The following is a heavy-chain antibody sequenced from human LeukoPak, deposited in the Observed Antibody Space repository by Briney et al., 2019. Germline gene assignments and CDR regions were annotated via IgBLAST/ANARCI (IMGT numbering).Heavy chain of an antibody. V-gene: IGHV1-3*01. D-gene: IGHD6-13*01. CDR2: INAGNGNT. J-gene: IGHJ6*03. CDR3: ARDQEVAAARGYYYYMDV. CDR1: GYTFTSYA. Sequence: GASVKVSCKASGYTFTSYATHWVRQAPGQRLEWMGWINAGNGNTKYSQKFQGRVTITTDESTGTAYMELSSLRSEDTAVYYCARDQEVAAARGYYYYMDVWGKGTTVTVSS.